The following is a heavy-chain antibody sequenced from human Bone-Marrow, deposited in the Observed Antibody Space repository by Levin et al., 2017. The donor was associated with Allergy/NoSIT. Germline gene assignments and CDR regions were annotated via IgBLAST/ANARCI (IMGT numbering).Heavy chain of an antibody. Sequence: KISCKASGHSFTSSSISWVRQAPGRGLEWMGRIIPNLRITNYAQNFQDRLTITADKSTNTIYMELTSLRSDDTAVFYCATESRFGVSLNYLDFWGQGTLVTVSS. CDR1: GHSFTSSS. CDR3: ATESRFGVSLNYLDF. CDR2: IIPNLRIT. D-gene: IGHD3-16*01. V-gene: IGHV1-69*04. J-gene: IGHJ4*02.